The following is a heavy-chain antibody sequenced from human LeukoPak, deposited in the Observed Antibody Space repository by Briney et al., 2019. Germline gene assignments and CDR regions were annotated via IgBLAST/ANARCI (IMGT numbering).Heavy chain of an antibody. Sequence: SETLSLTCAVSGGSISSGGYSWSWIRQPPGKGLEWIGYIYHSGSTYYNPSLKSRVTISVDRSKNQFSLKLSSVTAADTAVYYCASAPGYYDILTGYYKTQYYYGMDVWGQGTTVTVSS. J-gene: IGHJ6*02. V-gene: IGHV4-30-2*01. CDR1: GGSISSGGYS. CDR2: IYHSGST. D-gene: IGHD3-9*01. CDR3: ASAPGYYDILTGYYKTQYYYGMDV.